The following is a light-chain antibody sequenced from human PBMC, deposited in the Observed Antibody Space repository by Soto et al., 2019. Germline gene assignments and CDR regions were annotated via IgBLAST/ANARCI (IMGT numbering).Light chain of an antibody. V-gene: IGLV2-8*01. CDR1: SGDVGGYNY. CDR3: SSYAGGNNYV. Sequence: QSVLTQPPSASGSPGQSVTISCTGTSGDVGGYNYVSWYQQHPGKAPKLMIYEVSQRPSGVPDRVSGSKSGNTASLTVSGLQAEDEADYYCSSYAGGNNYVFGTGTKLTVL. J-gene: IGLJ1*01. CDR2: EVS.